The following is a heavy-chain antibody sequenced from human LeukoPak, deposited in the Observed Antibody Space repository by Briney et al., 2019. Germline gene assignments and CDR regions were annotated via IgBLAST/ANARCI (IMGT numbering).Heavy chain of an antibody. CDR2: IYTSGST. J-gene: IGHJ4*02. CDR1: GGSFSGYY. V-gene: IGHV4-4*07. Sequence: PSETLSLTCAVYGGSFSGYYWSWIRQPAGKGLEWIGRIYTSGSTNYNPSLKSRVTISVDTSKNQFSLKLSSVTAADTAVYYCAREAGGSGSYYPYYFDYWGQGTLVTVSS. CDR3: AREAGGSGSYYPYYFDY. D-gene: IGHD3-10*01.